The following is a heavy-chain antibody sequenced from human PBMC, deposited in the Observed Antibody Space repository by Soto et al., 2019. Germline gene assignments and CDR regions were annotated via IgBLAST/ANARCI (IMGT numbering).Heavy chain of an antibody. D-gene: IGHD3-16*01. CDR1: GFTFSSYG. J-gene: IGHJ6*02. Sequence: QVQLVESGGGVVQPGRSLRLSCAASGFTFSSYGMHWVRQAPGKGLEWVAVISYDGSNKYYADSVKGRFTISRDNSKNTLYLQMNSLRAEDTAVYYCAKASGFGYYYYGMDVWGQGNTVTVSS. CDR3: AKASGFGYYYYGMDV. CDR2: ISYDGSNK. V-gene: IGHV3-30*18.